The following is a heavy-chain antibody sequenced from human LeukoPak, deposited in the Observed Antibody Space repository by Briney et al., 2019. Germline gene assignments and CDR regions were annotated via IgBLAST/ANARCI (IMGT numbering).Heavy chain of an antibody. Sequence: GGSLRLSCAASGFTISSHWMNWVRQAPGKGLEWVANIKHDGSEKYYVDSVKGRFTISRDNAKNSLYLQMNSLRAEDTAVYYCARDSYGDYALAWFDPWGQGTLVTVSS. J-gene: IGHJ5*02. CDR2: IKHDGSEK. V-gene: IGHV3-7*01. CDR1: GFTISSHW. CDR3: ARDSYGDYALAWFDP. D-gene: IGHD4-17*01.